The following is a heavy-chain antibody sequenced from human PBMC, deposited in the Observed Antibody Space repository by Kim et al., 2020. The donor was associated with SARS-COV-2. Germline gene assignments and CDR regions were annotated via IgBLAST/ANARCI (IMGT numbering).Heavy chain of an antibody. CDR1: GFTFMTYS. CDR2: ITSSSGTI. CDR3: ARDRGQFYYGSGSYRTAFDY. Sequence: GGSLRLSCAASGFTFMTYSMNWVRQAPGKGLEWLSYITSSSGTIYYSDSVRGRFTISRDNVKKSLYLQMSGLSDEDTAVYFCARDRGQFYYGSGSYRTAFDYWGPGTPVTVSS. D-gene: IGHD3-10*01. J-gene: IGHJ4*02. V-gene: IGHV3-48*02.